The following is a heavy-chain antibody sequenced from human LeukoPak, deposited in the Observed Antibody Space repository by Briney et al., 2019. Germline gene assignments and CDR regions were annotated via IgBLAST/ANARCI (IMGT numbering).Heavy chain of an antibody. V-gene: IGHV3-48*03. D-gene: IGHD4-17*01. J-gene: IGHJ3*02. CDR3: AKSPITVTTTDDAFDI. CDR1: GFTFSSYE. CDR2: ISSSGSTI. Sequence: GGSLRLSCAASGFTFSSYEMNWVRQAPGKGLEWVSYISSSGSTIYYADSVKGRFTISRDNAKNSLYLQMNSLRAEDTAVYYCAKSPITVTTTDDAFDIWGQGTMVTVSS.